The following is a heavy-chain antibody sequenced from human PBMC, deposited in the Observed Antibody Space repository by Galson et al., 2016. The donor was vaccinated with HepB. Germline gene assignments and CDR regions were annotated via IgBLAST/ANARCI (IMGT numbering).Heavy chain of an antibody. V-gene: IGHV1-18*01. CDR2: ISAYNGNT. J-gene: IGHJ4*02. CDR3: ARDGPGVVVPAALPYEPTGFDY. CDR1: GYTFTSYG. Sequence: SVKVSCKASGYTFTSYGISWVRQAPGQGLEWMGWISAYNGNTNYAQKLQGRVTMTTDTSTSTAYMELRSLRSDDTAVYYCARDGPGVVVPAALPYEPTGFDYWGRGTLVTVSS. D-gene: IGHD2-2*01.